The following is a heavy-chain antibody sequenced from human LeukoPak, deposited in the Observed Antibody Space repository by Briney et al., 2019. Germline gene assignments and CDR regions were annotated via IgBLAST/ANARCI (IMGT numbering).Heavy chain of an antibody. CDR1: GYTFTGYF. CDR3: ARVHRAGGWTLALDP. Sequence: ASVKVSCKASGYTFTGYFMHWVRQAPGQGLEWIGWIDPDSGGTNYAQVFQGRVTVTRDKSISTAYMELSSLRSGDTAVYYCARVHRAGGWTLALDPWGQGTLVTVSS. V-gene: IGHV1-2*02. CDR2: IDPDSGGT. D-gene: IGHD5-12*01. J-gene: IGHJ5*02.